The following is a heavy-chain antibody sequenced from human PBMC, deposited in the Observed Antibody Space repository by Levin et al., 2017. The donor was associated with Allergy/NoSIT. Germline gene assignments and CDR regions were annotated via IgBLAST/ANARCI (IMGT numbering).Heavy chain of an antibody. J-gene: IGHJ4*02. CDR2: IVPPGNVT. CDR1: GFTFSESW. D-gene: IGHD2/OR15-2a*01. V-gene: IGHV3-7*04. CDR3: GRDPAFGAIDY. Sequence: QSGGSLRLSCAASGFTFSESWMSWVRRTPRNGLEWVANIVPPGNVTYYVDSLKGRFTISRDNTKSSLFLQMNSRGAADAAVYYCGRDPAFGAIDYWGQGVLVTVSS.